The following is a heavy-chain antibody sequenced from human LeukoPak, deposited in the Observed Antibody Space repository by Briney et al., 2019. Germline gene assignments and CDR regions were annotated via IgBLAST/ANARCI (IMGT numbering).Heavy chain of an antibody. V-gene: IGHV3-33*01. CDR3: ARGFLDFDY. CDR2: FWYDGTDT. Sequence: GKSQRLSCVASGFTFSRFNMHWVRQAPGKGLEWVALFWYDGTDTYYADSVKGRFTISRDDSKNTVYLQMNSLRAEDTSLYYCARGFLDFDYWGHGTLVTVSS. J-gene: IGHJ4*01. D-gene: IGHD3-3*01. CDR1: GFTFSRFN.